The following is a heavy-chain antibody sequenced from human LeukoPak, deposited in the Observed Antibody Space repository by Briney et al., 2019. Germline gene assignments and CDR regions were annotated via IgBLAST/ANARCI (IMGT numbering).Heavy chain of an antibody. CDR2: ISSSGSTI. Sequence: NPGGSLRLSCAASGFTFSDYYMSWIRQAPGKGLEWVSYISSSGSTIYYADSVKGRFITSRDNAKNSLYLQMNSLRAEDTAVYYCASYCSSTSCYGFDYWGQGTLVTVSS. CDR3: ASYCSSTSCYGFDY. D-gene: IGHD2-2*01. J-gene: IGHJ4*02. V-gene: IGHV3-11*01. CDR1: GFTFSDYY.